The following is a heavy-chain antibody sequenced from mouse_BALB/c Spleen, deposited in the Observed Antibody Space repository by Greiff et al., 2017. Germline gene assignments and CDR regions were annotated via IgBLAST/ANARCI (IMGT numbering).Heavy chain of an antibody. CDR3: ARGGRGSFAY. Sequence: QVQLKQSGAELAKPGASVKMSCKASGYTFTSYWMHWVKQRPGQGLEWIGYINPSTGYTEYNQKFKDKATLTADKSSSTAYMQLSSLTSEDSAVYYWARGGRGSFAYWGQGTLVTVSA. CDR1: GYTFTSYW. CDR2: INPSTGYT. J-gene: IGHJ3*01. V-gene: IGHV1-7*01.